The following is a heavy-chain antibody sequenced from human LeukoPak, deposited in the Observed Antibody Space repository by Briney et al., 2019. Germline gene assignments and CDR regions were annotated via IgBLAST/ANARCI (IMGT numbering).Heavy chain of an antibody. CDR2: INHSGST. V-gene: IGHV4-34*01. D-gene: IGHD5-12*01. CDR1: GGSFSGYY. J-gene: IGHJ6*02. Sequence: SETLSLTCAVYGGSFSGYYWSWIRQPPGKGLEWIGEINHSGSTNYNPSLKSRVTISVDTSKDQFSLKLSSVTAADTAVCYCARYVGYPYYYGMDVWGQGTTVTVSS. CDR3: ARYVGYPYYYGMDV.